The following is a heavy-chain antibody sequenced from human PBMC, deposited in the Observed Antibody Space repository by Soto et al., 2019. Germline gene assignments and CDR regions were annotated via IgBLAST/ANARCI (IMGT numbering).Heavy chain of an antibody. CDR1: GFTFSNYA. CDR3: AKDRGFGVASATHDS. D-gene: IGHD3-10*01. CDR2: IRGSGDT. Sequence: LESGGGLVQPGGSLRLSCAASGFTFSNYAMTCVRQAPGKGLEWVAGIRGSGDTYYADSVKGRFTISRDNSKNTVYLQMNSLRAEDTAIYFCAKDRGFGVASATHDSWGQGTLVTVSS. V-gene: IGHV3-23*01. J-gene: IGHJ4*02.